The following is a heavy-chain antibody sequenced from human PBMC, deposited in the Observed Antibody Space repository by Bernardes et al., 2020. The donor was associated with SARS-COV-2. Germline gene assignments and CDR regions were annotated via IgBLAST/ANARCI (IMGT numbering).Heavy chain of an antibody. J-gene: IGHJ4*02. CDR2: IYYSGST. Sequence: LTFTLSGDSITSESTYYWVWTRQNPGTCLEWIGSIYYSGSTYFNPSLKSRVTISADTSRNQFSLKMTSVTAADTAVYFCARRGTPHGYFDYWGQGTLVTVSP. D-gene: IGHD1-7*01. V-gene: IGHV4-39*01. CDR1: GDSITSESTYY. CDR3: ARRGTPHGYFDY.